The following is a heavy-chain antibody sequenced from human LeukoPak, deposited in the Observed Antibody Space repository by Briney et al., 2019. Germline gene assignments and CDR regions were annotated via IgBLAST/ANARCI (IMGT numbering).Heavy chain of an antibody. CDR2: ISGGGGST. Sequence: STISGGGGSTYYADSVKGRFTISRDNSKSTLNLQMNSLRAEDTAVYYCAKEGNDFRNLDYWGQGTLVTVSS. CDR3: AKEGNDFRNLDY. D-gene: IGHD3-3*01. V-gene: IGHV3-23*01. J-gene: IGHJ4*02.